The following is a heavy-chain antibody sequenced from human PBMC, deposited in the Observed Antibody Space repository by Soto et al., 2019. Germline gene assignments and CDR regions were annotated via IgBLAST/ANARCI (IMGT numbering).Heavy chain of an antibody. D-gene: IGHD3-22*01. CDR3: TRAPSSGSSGYQESAPDY. CDR2: IRSKAYGGTT. J-gene: IGHJ4*02. Sequence: GGSLRLSCTASGFTFGDYAMSWFRQAPGKGLEWVGFIRSKAYGGTTEYAASVKGRFTISRDDSKSIAYLQMNSLKTEDTAVYYCTRAPSSGSSGYQESAPDYWGQGTLVTVSS. V-gene: IGHV3-49*03. CDR1: GFTFGDYA.